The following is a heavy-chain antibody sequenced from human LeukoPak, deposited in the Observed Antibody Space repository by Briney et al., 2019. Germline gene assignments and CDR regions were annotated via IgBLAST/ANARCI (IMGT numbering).Heavy chain of an antibody. J-gene: IGHJ4*02. Sequence: SETLSLTCTVSGGSISSYYWSWIRQPAGKGLEWIGHIYTSGSTNYNPSLKSRVTMSVDTSKNQFSLKLNSVAAADTAVYYCARGLHPSHFDYWGQGTLVTVSS. CDR3: ARGLHPSHFDY. CDR1: GGSISSYY. V-gene: IGHV4-4*07. CDR2: IYTSGST.